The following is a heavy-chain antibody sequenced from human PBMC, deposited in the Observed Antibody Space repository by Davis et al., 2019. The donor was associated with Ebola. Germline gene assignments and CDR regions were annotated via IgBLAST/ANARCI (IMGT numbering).Heavy chain of an antibody. D-gene: IGHD2/OR15-2a*01. V-gene: IGHV3-64D*06. Sequence: GGSLRLSCSASGFTFTSYTMHWVRQAPGNGLQYVSAISSHGGNTYYADSVKGRFTISRDNSKNTLYLQMSSLRAEDTAVYYCVKEIGYYYGMDVWGQGTTVTVSS. J-gene: IGHJ6*02. CDR3: VKEIGYYYGMDV. CDR1: GFTFTSYT. CDR2: ISSHGGNT.